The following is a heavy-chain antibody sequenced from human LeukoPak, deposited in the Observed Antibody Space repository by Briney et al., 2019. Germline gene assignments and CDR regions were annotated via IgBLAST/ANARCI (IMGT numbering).Heavy chain of an antibody. CDR3: ARDQEQWLVTGWFDP. CDR2: IYYSGST. J-gene: IGHJ5*02. V-gene: IGHV4-59*01. D-gene: IGHD6-19*01. Sequence: SETLSLTCTVSGGSISSYYWSWIRQPPGKGLEWIGNIYYSGSTNYNPSLKSRVTISVDTSKNQFSLKLSSVTAADTAVYYCARDQEQWLVTGWFDPWGQGTLVTVSS. CDR1: GGSISSYY.